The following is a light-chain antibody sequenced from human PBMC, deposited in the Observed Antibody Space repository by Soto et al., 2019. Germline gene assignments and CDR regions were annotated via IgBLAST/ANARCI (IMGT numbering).Light chain of an antibody. Sequence: DIQMTQSPSTLSASVADGVTITCRASQGISGWLAWYQQKPGKAPRLLIYKASSLESGVPSRFSGSGFGTEFTLTISSLQPDDSGTYYCQQYETYFRTFGQGTKLEIK. CDR1: QGISGW. J-gene: IGKJ2*01. CDR3: QQYETYFRT. CDR2: KAS. V-gene: IGKV1-5*03.